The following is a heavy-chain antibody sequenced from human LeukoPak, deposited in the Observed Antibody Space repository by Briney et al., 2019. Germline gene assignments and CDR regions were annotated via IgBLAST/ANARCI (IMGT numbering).Heavy chain of an antibody. J-gene: IGHJ6*03. CDR3: ARNLVYYYYYMDV. CDR2: ISSSGGTI. Sequence: GSLRLSCAASGFTFSDYYMSWIRQAPGKGLEWVSYISSSGGTIYYADSVKGRFTISRDNAKNSLYLQMNSLRAEDTAVYYCARNLVYYYYYMDVWGKGTTVTISS. V-gene: IGHV3-11*01. CDR1: GFTFSDYY. D-gene: IGHD1-14*01.